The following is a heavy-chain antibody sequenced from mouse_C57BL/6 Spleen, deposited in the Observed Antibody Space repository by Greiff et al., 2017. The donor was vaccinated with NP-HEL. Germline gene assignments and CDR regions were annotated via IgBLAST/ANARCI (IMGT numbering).Heavy chain of an antibody. CDR1: GYTFTSYW. Sequence: QVQLQQPGAELVKPGASVKLSCKASGYTFTSYWMQWVKQRPGQGLEWIGEIDPSDSYTNYNQKFKGKATLTVDTSSSTAYMQLSSLTSEDSAVYYCARRANWDDFDYWGQGTTLTVSS. V-gene: IGHV1-50*01. D-gene: IGHD4-1*01. CDR2: IDPSDSYT. CDR3: ARRANWDDFDY. J-gene: IGHJ2*01.